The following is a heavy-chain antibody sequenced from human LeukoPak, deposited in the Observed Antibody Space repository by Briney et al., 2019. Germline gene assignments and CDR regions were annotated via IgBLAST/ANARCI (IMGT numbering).Heavy chain of an antibody. CDR2: ISWNSGSI. Sequence: AGGSLRLSCAASGFTFDDYSMHWVRQAPGKGLEWVSGISWNSGSIGYADSVKGRFIISRDNAKNSLYLQMNSLRAEDTALYYCAKGDYYDSSGYYHPLMDYWGQGTLVTVSS. J-gene: IGHJ4*02. V-gene: IGHV3-9*01. CDR3: AKGDYYDSSGYYHPLMDY. CDR1: GFTFDDYS. D-gene: IGHD3-22*01.